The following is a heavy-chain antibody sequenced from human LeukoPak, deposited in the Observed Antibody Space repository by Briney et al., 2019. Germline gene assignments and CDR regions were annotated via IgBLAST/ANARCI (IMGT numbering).Heavy chain of an antibody. CDR3: ARLHLVAANEVWFDP. J-gene: IGHJ5*02. Sequence: GGSLRLSCAASGFTFSSYWMSWVRQAPGKGLEWVANIKQDGSEKYYVDSVKGRFTISRDNAKNSLYLQMNSLRAEDTAVYYCARLHLVAANEVWFDPWGQGTLVTVSS. CDR1: GFTFSSYW. V-gene: IGHV3-7*01. D-gene: IGHD2-15*01. CDR2: IKQDGSEK.